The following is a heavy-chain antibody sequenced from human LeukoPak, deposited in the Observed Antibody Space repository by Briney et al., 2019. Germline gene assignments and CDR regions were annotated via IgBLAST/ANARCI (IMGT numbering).Heavy chain of an antibody. CDR1: GVSIHWQY. CDR2: FLHSGST. Sequence: PAETLSHTCCLSGVSIHWQYWQGLRQPASRRVEGVGRFLHSGSTTYNPSLESRVTISVDTSKKNLSLKMTSVTAADTAVYYCATNAGPSEGDVLDIWGQGTMVTVSS. J-gene: IGHJ3*02. V-gene: IGHV4-4*07. CDR3: ATNAGPSEGDVLDI. D-gene: IGHD3-10*01.